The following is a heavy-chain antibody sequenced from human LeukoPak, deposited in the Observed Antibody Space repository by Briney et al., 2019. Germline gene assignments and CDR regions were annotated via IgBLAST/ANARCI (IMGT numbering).Heavy chain of an antibody. CDR1: GFTFSNYG. CDR3: ARDRGSYPDY. V-gene: IGHV3-23*01. D-gene: IGHD1-26*01. CDR2: ITGNGGTT. Sequence: GGTQRLSCAASGFTFSNYGMNWVRQAPGKGLEWVSGITGNGGTTYYADPVKGRFTISRDNSKNTLYLQMNSLRAEDTAVYYCARDRGSYPDYWGQGTLVTVSS. J-gene: IGHJ4*02.